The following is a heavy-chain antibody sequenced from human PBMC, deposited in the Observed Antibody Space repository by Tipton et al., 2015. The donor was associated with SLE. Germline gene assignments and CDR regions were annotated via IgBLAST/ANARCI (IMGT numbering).Heavy chain of an antibody. CDR1: GFTFDDYA. Sequence: SLRLSCAASGFTFDDYAMHWVRQAPGKGLEWVSGISWNSGSIGYADSVKGRFTISRDNAKNSLYLQMNSLRAEDTALYYCAKDIGYGSGSAFDYWGQGTLVTVSS. V-gene: IGHV3-9*01. CDR2: ISWNSGSI. D-gene: IGHD3-10*01. J-gene: IGHJ4*02. CDR3: AKDIGYGSGSAFDY.